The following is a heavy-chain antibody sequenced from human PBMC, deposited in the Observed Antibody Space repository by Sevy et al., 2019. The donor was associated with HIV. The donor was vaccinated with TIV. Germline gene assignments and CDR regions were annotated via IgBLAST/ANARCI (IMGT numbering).Heavy chain of an antibody. V-gene: IGHV4-31*03. Sequence: SETLSLTCTVSGGSIRSGGYYWAWIRQHPGKGLEWIGFIYYSGITYYNPSLKSRLTISIDTSKNEFSLRLTYVTAADTAMYYCAREAGYNFGFDSWGQGTLVTVSS. CDR3: AREAGYNFGFDS. J-gene: IGHJ4*02. D-gene: IGHD5-18*01. CDR2: IYYSGIT. CDR1: GGSIRSGGYY.